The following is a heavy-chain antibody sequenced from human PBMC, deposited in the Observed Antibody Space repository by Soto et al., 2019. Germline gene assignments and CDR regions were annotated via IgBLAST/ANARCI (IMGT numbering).Heavy chain of an antibody. CDR1: GYTFTNFG. J-gene: IGHJ4*02. V-gene: IGHV1-18*01. CDR3: ARGGTPSDY. Sequence: QVQLVQSGAEVKKPGASVKVSCKASGYTFTNFGISWVRQAPGQGLEWMGWISAYKCNTNYAQKFQGRITRTTDKSTSTAYMEVRSLRFENTAVYYCARGGTPSDYWGKGTLVTVSS. CDR2: ISAYKCNT. D-gene: IGHD3-16*01.